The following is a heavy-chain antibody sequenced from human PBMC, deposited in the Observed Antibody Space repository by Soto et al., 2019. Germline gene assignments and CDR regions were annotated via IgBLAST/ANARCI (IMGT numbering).Heavy chain of an antibody. CDR1: GFSLSTSGVG. J-gene: IGHJ4*02. D-gene: IGHD6-19*01. CDR3: ARRRGWYGSSSERHFDY. CDR2: IYWDADK. V-gene: IGHV2-5*02. Sequence: QITLKESGPTLVKPTQTLTLTCTFSGFSLSTSGVGVGWIRQPPGKALEWLALIYWDADKRYSPSLKNRLTITNDHSKNQVVLTMTNRDPVDTATYYCARRRGWYGSSSERHFDYWGQGTLVTVSS.